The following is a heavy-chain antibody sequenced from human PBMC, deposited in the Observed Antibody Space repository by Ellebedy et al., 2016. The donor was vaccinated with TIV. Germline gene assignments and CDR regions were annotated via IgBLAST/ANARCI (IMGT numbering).Heavy chain of an antibody. V-gene: IGHV4-59*08. CDR3: ARHADHGWYALDY. CDR1: GVSISDYF. Sequence: MPSETLSLTCAVSGVSISDYFWSWVRQPPGKGLEWIAYMSAGGTISYNPSLKGRVTISLDMSKNHCSLKVDSVTAADTAMYYCARHADHGWYALDYWGQGTLVTVSS. J-gene: IGHJ4*02. CDR2: MSAGGTI. D-gene: IGHD6-19*01.